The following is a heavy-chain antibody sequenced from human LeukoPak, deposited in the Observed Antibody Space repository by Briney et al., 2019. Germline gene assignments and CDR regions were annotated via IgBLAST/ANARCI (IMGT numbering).Heavy chain of an antibody. Sequence: GGSLRPSCAASGFTFDDYAMHWVRQAPGKGLEWVSGISWNSGSIGYADSVKGRFTISRDNAKNSLYLQMNSLRAEDTALYYCATPAGYSSSWYSFDYWGQGTLVTVSS. D-gene: IGHD6-13*01. J-gene: IGHJ4*02. CDR3: ATPAGYSSSWYSFDY. V-gene: IGHV3-9*01. CDR1: GFTFDDYA. CDR2: ISWNSGSI.